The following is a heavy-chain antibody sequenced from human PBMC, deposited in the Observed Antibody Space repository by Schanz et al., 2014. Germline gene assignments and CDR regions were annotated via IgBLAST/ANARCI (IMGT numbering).Heavy chain of an antibody. J-gene: IGHJ2*01. CDR2: VSSDGNND. V-gene: IGHV3-30*18. Sequence: VQLVESGGGLVQPGGSLRLSCTASGFTFSSYSMNWVRQAPGKGLEWVALVSSDGNNDYYTDSVKGRFTISRDNSKNTLYLQMNSLRAEDTAIYYCAKDAPYPFDLWGRGTLITVSS. CDR3: AKDAPYPFDL. CDR1: GFTFSSYS.